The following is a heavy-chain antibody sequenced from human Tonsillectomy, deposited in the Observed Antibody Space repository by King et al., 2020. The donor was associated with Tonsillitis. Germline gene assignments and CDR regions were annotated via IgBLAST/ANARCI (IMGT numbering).Heavy chain of an antibody. J-gene: IGHJ6*02. D-gene: IGHD4-23*01. CDR1: GFTFRSYS. CDR2: ISSNSRYI. Sequence: VQLVESGGGMVKPGGSLRLSCAASGFTFRSYSMNWVRQAPGKGLEWVSSISSNSRYIYYADSVTGRFTISRDNAKNSLYLQMKSLRADDTAVYYCTSEDYGGYCYSGMDVGVQGTTVTVS. V-gene: IGHV3-21*01. CDR3: TSEDYGGYCYSGMDV.